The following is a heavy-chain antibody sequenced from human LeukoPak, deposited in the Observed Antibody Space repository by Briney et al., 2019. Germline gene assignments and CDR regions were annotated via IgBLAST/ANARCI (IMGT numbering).Heavy chain of an antibody. V-gene: IGHV3-48*01. CDR1: GFTFSSYS. D-gene: IGHD3-16*01. J-gene: IGHJ6*03. Sequence: GGSLRLSCAASGFTFSSYSMNWVRQAPGKGLEWVPYISSSSSTIYYADSVKGRFTISRDNAKNSLYLQMNSLRAEDTAVYYCAREGGSNYYYYMDVWGKGTTVTVSS. CDR2: ISSSSSTI. CDR3: AREGGSNYYYYMDV.